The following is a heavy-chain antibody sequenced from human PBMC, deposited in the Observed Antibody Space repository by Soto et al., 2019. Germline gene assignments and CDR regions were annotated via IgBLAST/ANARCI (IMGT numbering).Heavy chain of an antibody. J-gene: IGHJ6*02. V-gene: IGHV5-51*03. CDR1: GYSFTSYW. CDR3: ASPTNRGKNYYGMDV. CDR2: IYPGDSDT. Sequence: EVQLVQSGAEVKKPGESLKISCKGSGYSFTSYWIGWVRQMPGKGLECMGIIYPGDSDTRYSPSFQGQVTISADKSISTAYMQGSSLKASDTAMYYCASPTNRGKNYYGMDVGGQGTTVTVSS. D-gene: IGHD2-8*01.